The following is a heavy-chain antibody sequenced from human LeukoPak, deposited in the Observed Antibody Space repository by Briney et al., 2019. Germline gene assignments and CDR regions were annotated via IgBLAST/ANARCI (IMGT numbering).Heavy chain of an antibody. Sequence: ASVKVSCKASGYTFTGYYIHWVRQAPGHGLEWMGWINPNLGVTHYAQKFQGRVTMTRDTSISTAYMELSRLRSDDTAVYYCARDRFHPGFDPWGQGTLVTVSS. CDR3: ARDRFHPGFDP. CDR1: GYTFTGYY. CDR2: INPNLGVT. J-gene: IGHJ5*02. V-gene: IGHV1-2*02.